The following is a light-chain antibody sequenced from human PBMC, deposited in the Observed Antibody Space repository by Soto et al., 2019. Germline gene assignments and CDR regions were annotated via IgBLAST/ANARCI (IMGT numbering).Light chain of an antibody. CDR3: QQYGTSEII. CDR1: QDVSSD. V-gene: IGKV3-15*01. J-gene: IGKJ5*01. Sequence: EMVVTQSPATLSVSAGERATLSCMASQDVSSDLTWYQQKPGQAPSLLIYGASTRATGTPARFSGSGSGTEFTLTISSLQSEDFSVFYCQQYGTSEIIFGQGTRLEI. CDR2: GAS.